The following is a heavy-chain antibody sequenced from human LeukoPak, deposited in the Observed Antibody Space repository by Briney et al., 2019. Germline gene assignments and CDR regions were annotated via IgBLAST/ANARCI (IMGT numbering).Heavy chain of an antibody. CDR2: IYYSGST. V-gene: IGHV4-39*01. J-gene: IGHJ4*02. CDR3: ARRHYYGSGSYSY. D-gene: IGHD3-10*01. Sequence: SETLSLTCTASGGSISGSSYYWGWIRQPPGKGLEWIGSIYYSGSTYYNPSLKSRVTISVDTPKNQFSLKLSSVTAADTAVYYCARRHYYGSGSYSYWGQGTLVTVSS. CDR1: GGSISGSSYY.